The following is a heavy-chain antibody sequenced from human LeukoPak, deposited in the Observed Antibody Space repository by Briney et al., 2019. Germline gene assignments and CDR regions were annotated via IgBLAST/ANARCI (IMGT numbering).Heavy chain of an antibody. CDR2: IYHSGST. CDR3: ARHRGYDFYYFDY. D-gene: IGHD5-12*01. CDR1: GYSISSGYN. J-gene: IGHJ4*02. Sequence: PSETLSLTCAVSGYSISSGYNWGWIRQPPGKGLEWIGSIYHSGSTYHNPSLKSRVTISVDTSKNQFSLKLSSVTAADTAVYYCARHRGYDFYYFDYWGQGTLVTVSS. V-gene: IGHV4-38-2*01.